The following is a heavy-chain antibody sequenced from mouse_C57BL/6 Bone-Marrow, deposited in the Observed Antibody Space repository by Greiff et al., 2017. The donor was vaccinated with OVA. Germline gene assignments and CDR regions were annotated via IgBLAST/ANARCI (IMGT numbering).Heavy chain of an antibody. D-gene: IGHD2-4*01. CDR1: GYTFTDYE. CDR2: IDPETGGT. CDR3: TEDDYDGFAY. V-gene: IGHV1-15*01. J-gene: IGHJ3*01. Sequence: VKLQESGAELVRPGASVTLSCKASGYTFTDYEMHWVKQTPVHGLEWIGAIDPETGGTAYNQKFKGKAILTADKSSSTAYMELRSLTSEDSAVYYCTEDDYDGFAYWGQGTLVTVSA.